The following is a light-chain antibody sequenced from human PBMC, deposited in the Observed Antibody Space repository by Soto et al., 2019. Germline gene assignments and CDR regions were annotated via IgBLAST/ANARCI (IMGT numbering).Light chain of an antibody. V-gene: IGKV3-20*01. J-gene: IGKJ1*01. Sequence: EIVLTQSPGTLSLSPGERATLSCRASQSVRSTYLAWYQHRPGQAPRLLIYGASSRATGIPDRFAGSGSGTDFTLTISSLQPEDVATYHCQQHTTFGQGTKVEI. CDR1: QSVRSTY. CDR2: GAS. CDR3: QQHTT.